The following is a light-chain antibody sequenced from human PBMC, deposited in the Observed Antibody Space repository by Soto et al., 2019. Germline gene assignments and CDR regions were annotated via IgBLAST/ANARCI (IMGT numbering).Light chain of an antibody. CDR1: QSVLYSSNNKSY. J-gene: IGKJ1*01. CDR3: QQYYSTPRT. V-gene: IGKV4-1*01. CDR2: WAS. Sequence: DIVMTQSPDSLAVSLGESATINCKSSQSVLYSSNNKSYLAWYQQRPGQPPKLLIYWASTRESGVPDRFSGSGSGTDFTLTISSLQAEDVAVYYCQQYYSTPRTFXQGTKVDIK.